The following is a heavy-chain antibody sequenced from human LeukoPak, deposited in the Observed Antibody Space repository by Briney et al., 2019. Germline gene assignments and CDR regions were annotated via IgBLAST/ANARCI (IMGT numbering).Heavy chain of an antibody. J-gene: IGHJ3*01. CDR2: IYSGGST. D-gene: IGHD6-19*01. Sequence: GGSLRLSCAASGFTVSSNYMSWVRQALGEGLEWVSVIYSGGSTYYADSVKGRFTISRDNSKNTLYLQMNSLRAEGTAVYYCAKDLGQWLVWNAFDVWGQGTMVTVSS. CDR1: GFTVSSNY. V-gene: IGHV3-53*01. CDR3: AKDLGQWLVWNAFDV.